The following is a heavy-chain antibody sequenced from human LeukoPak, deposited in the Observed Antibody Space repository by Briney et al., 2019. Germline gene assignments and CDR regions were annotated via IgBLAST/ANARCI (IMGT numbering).Heavy chain of an antibody. CDR3: ARGTPSSIAARGGNWFDP. Sequence: SETLSLTCTVSGGSISSYYWSWIRQPAGKGLEWIGRIYTSGSTNYNPSLKSRVTISVDTSKNQFSLKLSSVTAADTAVYYCARGTPSSIAARGGNWFDPWGQGTLVTVSS. J-gene: IGHJ5*02. V-gene: IGHV4-4*07. CDR1: GGSISSYY. D-gene: IGHD6-6*01. CDR2: IYTSGST.